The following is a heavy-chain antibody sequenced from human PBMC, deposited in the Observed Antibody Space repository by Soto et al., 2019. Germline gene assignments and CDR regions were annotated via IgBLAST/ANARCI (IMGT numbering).Heavy chain of an antibody. CDR3: ARDSPIHEKWLVIDS. CDR1: GFTFKDYS. V-gene: IGHV3-21*02. J-gene: IGHJ4*02. Sequence: DVQLVEFGGGLVKPGGSLRLSCTVSGFTFKDYSMNWVRQTPGKGLEWVSSICGDSSCEYYADSVNGRFTISRDNAQNTLYLQMFRLRAEDTAVYYCARDSPIHEKWLVIDSWGQGTLVTVSS. D-gene: IGHD6-19*01. CDR2: ICGDSSCE.